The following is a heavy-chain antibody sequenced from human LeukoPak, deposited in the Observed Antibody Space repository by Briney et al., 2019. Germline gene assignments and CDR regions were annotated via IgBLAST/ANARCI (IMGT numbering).Heavy chain of an antibody. D-gene: IGHD3-22*01. Sequence: SVKVSCKASGDTFSDNAISWVRQAPGQGLEWMGGIIPIFDTANYAQKFQGRVTMTTDTSTSTAYMELRSLRSDDTAVYYCARIKKSGNYDSSGYYDYWGQGTLVTVSS. CDR3: ARIKKSGNYDSSGYYDY. CDR1: GDTFSDNA. J-gene: IGHJ4*02. CDR2: IIPIFDTA. V-gene: IGHV1-69*05.